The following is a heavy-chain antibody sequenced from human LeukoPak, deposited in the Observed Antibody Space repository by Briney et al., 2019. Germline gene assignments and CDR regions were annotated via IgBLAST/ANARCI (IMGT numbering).Heavy chain of an antibody. CDR2: IYYSGST. J-gene: IGHJ4*02. D-gene: IGHD6-13*01. Sequence: PSETLSLTCTVSGGSISSSSYYWGWIRQPPGKGPEWIGSIYYSGSTYYNPSLKSRVTISVDTSKNQFSLKLSSVTAADTAVYYCARGAGIAAAGLWGQGTLVTVSS. V-gene: IGHV4-39*07. CDR1: GGSISSSSYY. CDR3: ARGAGIAAAGL.